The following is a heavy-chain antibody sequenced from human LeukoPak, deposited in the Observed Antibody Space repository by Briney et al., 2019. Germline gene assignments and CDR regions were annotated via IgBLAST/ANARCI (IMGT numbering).Heavy chain of an antibody. V-gene: IGHV3-30*02. Sequence: GGSLRLSCAASGFTFISYGMHWVRQAPGKGLEWVAFIRYDGGKKYYADSVKGRFTISRDNSKNTLYLQLNSLRAEDMALYYCAKGSSGWYGPFDYWGQGTLVTVSS. CDR1: GFTFISYG. J-gene: IGHJ4*02. CDR3: AKGSSGWYGPFDY. D-gene: IGHD6-19*01. CDR2: IRYDGGKK.